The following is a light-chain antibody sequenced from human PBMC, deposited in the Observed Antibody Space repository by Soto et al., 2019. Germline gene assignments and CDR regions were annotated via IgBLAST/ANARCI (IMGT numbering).Light chain of an antibody. CDR1: QSLLYSDGHTY. CDR2: KIS. V-gene: IGKV2-30*01. Sequence: DVVMTQSPLSLPVTLGQPASISCRSSQSLLYSDGHTYLNWFQQRPGQSPRRLIFKISSRDSGVPDRFSGSGSGTDFTLKISGVEAEDVGVYYCMQGTHWPYTFGQGTKLEI. CDR3: MQGTHWPYT. J-gene: IGKJ2*01.